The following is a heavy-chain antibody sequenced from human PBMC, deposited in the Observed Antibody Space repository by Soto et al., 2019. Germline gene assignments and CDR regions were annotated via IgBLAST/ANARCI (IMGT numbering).Heavy chain of an antibody. V-gene: IGHV4-61*01. CDR1: GGSVSSGSYY. J-gene: IGHJ4*02. D-gene: IGHD1-26*01. CDR2: IYYSGST. Sequence: QVQLQESGPGLVKPSETLSLTCTVSGGSVSSGSYYWSWIRQPPGKGLEWIGYIYYSGSTNYNPSLKSRVTISVDTSKNQFSLKLSSVTAADTAVYYCAGGTPTPREVDYWGQGTLVTVSS. CDR3: AGGTPTPREVDY.